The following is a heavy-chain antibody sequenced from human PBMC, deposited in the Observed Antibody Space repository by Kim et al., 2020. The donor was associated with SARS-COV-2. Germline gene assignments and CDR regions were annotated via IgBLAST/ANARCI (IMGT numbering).Heavy chain of an antibody. Sequence: GGSLRLSCVASGFSLSGYSMNWVRQAPGKGLQWVSSISSSGNYIYYADSLRGRFTISRDNAKNSLYLQMNSLRGEDTAVYYCARDTAPLANEPGDY. J-gene: IGHJ4*01. CDR3: ARDTAPLANEPGDY. D-gene: IGHD1-1*01. CDR1: GFSLSGYS. V-gene: IGHV3-21*01. CDR2: ISSSGNYI.